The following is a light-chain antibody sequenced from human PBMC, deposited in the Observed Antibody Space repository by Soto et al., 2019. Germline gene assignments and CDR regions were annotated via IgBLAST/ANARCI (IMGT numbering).Light chain of an antibody. CDR2: DVS. V-gene: IGLV2-11*01. CDR3: CSYAGSPRYV. CDR1: SSDVGTYNY. J-gene: IGLJ1*01. Sequence: QSALTQPRSVSASLGQSVTISCTGTSSDVGTYNYVSWYQQHPGKAPKVMIYDVSERPSGVPDRFSGSKSGNTASLTISGLQAEDEADYYCCSYAGSPRYVLGTGTKLTVL.